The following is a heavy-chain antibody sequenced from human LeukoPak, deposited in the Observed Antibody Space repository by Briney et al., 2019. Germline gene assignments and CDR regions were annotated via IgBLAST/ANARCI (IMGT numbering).Heavy chain of an antibody. CDR2: IYYSGST. CDR1: GGTISSYY. D-gene: IGHD2-21*01. V-gene: IGHV4-59*08. Sequence: SETLSLTCTVSGGTISSYYWSWLRQPPGKGLEWVGFIYYSGSTNYNPSLKSRVTISVDTSKNQFSLSLSSVTAADPAVYYWARITFVVEGYGMDVWGQGTTVTVSS. J-gene: IGHJ6*02. CDR3: ARITFVVEGYGMDV.